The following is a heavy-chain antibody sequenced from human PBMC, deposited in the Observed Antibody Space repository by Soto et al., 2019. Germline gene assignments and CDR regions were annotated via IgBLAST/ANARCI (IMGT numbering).Heavy chain of an antibody. CDR1: GFTFSNYG. V-gene: IGHV3-33*01. J-gene: IGHJ6*02. CDR3: GRVDRYYGMDV. Sequence: QVQLVESGGGVVQPGRSLRLSCAASGFTFSNYGLHWVRQAPGKGLEWVADIWYDGRSKNYVDSVKGRFTISRDNSKNTLYLEMNSLRAEDSAVYYCGRVDRYYGMDVWGQGXTVTVSS. CDR2: IWYDGRSK.